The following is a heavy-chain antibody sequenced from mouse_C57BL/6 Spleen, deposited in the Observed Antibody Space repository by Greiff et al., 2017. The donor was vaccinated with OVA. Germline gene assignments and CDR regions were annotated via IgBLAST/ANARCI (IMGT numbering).Heavy chain of an antibody. CDR1: GYTFTSYW. J-gene: IGHJ4*01. CDR2: IHPNSGST. CDR3: ARPPYGNYPYYYAMDY. D-gene: IGHD2-1*01. V-gene: IGHV1-64*01. Sequence: QVQLQQPGAELVKPGASVKLSCKASGYTFTSYWMHWVKQRPGQGLEWIGMIHPNSGSTNYNEKFKSKATLTVDKSSSTAYMQLSSPTSEDSAVYYCARPPYGNYPYYYAMDYWGQGTSVTVSS.